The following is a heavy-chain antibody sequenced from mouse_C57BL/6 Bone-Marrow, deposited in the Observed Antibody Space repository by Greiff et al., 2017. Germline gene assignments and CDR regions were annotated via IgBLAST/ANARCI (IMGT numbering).Heavy chain of an antibody. CDR2: IDPEGGDT. CDR1: GFNIKDYY. J-gene: IGHJ2*01. CDR3: SLLLRFDY. V-gene: IGHV14-1*01. Sequence: VQLQQSGAELVRPGASVKLSCTASGFNIKDYYMHWVKQRPEQGLEWIGRIDPEGGDTEYAPKFQGKATMTAATSSNTAYLQLSRLTSEDTAVYYGSLLLRFDYWGQGTTLTVSS. D-gene: IGHD1-1*01.